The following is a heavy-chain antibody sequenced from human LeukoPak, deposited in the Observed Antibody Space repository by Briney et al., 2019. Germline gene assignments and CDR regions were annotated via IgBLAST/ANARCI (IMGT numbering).Heavy chain of an antibody. V-gene: IGHV4-61*02. Sequence: PSETLSLTCTVSGGSISSGSYYWSWIRQPAGKGLEWIGRIYTSGSTNYNPSLKSRVTISVDTSKNQFSLKLSSVTAADTAVYYCARDRHEPGPWGPGTMVTVSS. CDR1: GGSISSGSYY. CDR3: ARDRHEPGP. J-gene: IGHJ3*01. D-gene: IGHD1-14*01. CDR2: IYTSGST.